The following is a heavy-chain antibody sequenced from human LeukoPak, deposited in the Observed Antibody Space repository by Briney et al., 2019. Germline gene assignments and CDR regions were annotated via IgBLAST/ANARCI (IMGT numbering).Heavy chain of an antibody. Sequence: GGSLRLSCAASGFTFSSYSMHWVRQAPGKGLEWVAVISYDGSTKYYADSVKGRFTISRDNSKNTLYLQMNSLRVEDTAVYYCARKGPLNSWNYFDYWGPGTLVAVSS. D-gene: IGHD6-13*01. V-gene: IGHV3-30*03. J-gene: IGHJ4*02. CDR3: ARKGPLNSWNYFDY. CDR1: GFTFSSYS. CDR2: ISYDGSTK.